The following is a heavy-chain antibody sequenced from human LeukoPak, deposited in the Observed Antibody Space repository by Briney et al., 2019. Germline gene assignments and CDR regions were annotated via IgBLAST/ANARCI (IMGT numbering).Heavy chain of an antibody. CDR3: ARERMREWLLQHDAFDI. J-gene: IGHJ3*02. D-gene: IGHD3-3*01. CDR2: IYYSGST. CDR1: GGSISSSSYY. Sequence: SETLSLTCTVSGGSISSSSYYWGWIRQPPGKGREWIGSIYYSGSTYYNPSLKSRVTISVDTSKNQFSLRLSSVTAADTAVYYCARERMREWLLQHDAFDIWGQGTMVTVSS. V-gene: IGHV4-39*07.